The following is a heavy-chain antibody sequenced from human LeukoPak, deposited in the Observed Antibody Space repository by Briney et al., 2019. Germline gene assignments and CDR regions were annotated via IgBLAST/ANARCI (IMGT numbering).Heavy chain of an antibody. CDR1: GGSISSYY. CDR3: ARTTEGYCRGRSCYSYYYYMDV. Sequence: SETLSLTCTVSGGSISSYYWSRIRQPPGKGLEWIGYIHYSGSTNYNPSLKSRVTISVDTSKNQFSLKLSSVTAADTAVYYCARTTEGYCRGRSCYSYYYYMDVWGKGTTVTVSS. V-gene: IGHV4-59*01. J-gene: IGHJ6*03. D-gene: IGHD2-15*01. CDR2: IHYSGST.